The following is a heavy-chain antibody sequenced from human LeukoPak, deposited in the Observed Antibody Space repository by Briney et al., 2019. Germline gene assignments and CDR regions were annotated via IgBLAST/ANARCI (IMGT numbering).Heavy chain of an antibody. J-gene: IGHJ4*02. CDR1: GFTFSSYA. CDR2: ISYDGSNK. Sequence: GGSLRLSCAASGFTFSSYAMSWVRQAPGKGLEWVAVISYDGSNKYYADSVKGRFTISRDNSKNTLYLQMNSLRAEDTAVYYCARDTGEYYDFWSGYGHDYWGQGTLVTVSS. CDR3: ARDTGEYYDFWSGYGHDY. V-gene: IGHV3-30-3*01. D-gene: IGHD3-3*01.